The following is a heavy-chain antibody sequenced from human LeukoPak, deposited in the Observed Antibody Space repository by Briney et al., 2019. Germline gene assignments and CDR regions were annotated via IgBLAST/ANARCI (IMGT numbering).Heavy chain of an antibody. D-gene: IGHD3-22*01. CDR2: ISYDGSSK. J-gene: IGHJ4*02. CDR3: AKDFGSYYDSSGYYYGIFDY. CDR1: GFTFSSYG. Sequence: GGSLRLSCAASGFTFSSYGMHWVRQAPGKGLEWVAVISYDGSSKYYADSVKGRFTISRDNSKNTLYLQMNSLRAEDTAVYYCAKDFGSYYDSSGYYYGIFDYWGQGTLVTVSS. V-gene: IGHV3-30*18.